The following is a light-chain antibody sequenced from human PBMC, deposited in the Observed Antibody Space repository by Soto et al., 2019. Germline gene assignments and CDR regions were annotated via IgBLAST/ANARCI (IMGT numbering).Light chain of an antibody. CDR1: QSVGSW. Sequence: DIQMTQSPPTLSASVGDRVIVTCGATQSVGSWLAWYQQSPGKAPKLLIYDASSLESGVPSRFSGSGSGTEFTLTISSLQPDDFATYYCQQYNSYSQITFGQGTRLEIK. CDR3: QQYNSYSQIT. V-gene: IGKV1-5*01. CDR2: DAS. J-gene: IGKJ5*01.